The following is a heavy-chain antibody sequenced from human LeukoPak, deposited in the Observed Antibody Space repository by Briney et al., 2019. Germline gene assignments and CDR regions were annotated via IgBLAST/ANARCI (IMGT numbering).Heavy chain of an antibody. CDR1: GFTFSSYA. D-gene: IGHD6-19*01. J-gene: IGHJ3*02. CDR2: ISGSGGST. Sequence: QTGGSLRLSCAASGFTFSSYAMSWVRQAPGKGLEWVSAISGSGGSTYYADSVKGRFTISRDNSKNTLYLQMNSLRAEDTAVYYCAKTEQWLDDAFDIWGRGTMVTVSS. V-gene: IGHV3-23*01. CDR3: AKTEQWLDDAFDI.